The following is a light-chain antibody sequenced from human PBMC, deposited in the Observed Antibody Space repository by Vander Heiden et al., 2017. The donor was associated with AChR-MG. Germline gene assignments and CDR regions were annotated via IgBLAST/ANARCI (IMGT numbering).Light chain of an antibody. V-gene: IGLV2-14*01. CDR2: DVT. J-gene: IGLJ1*01. CDR1: NSDVGGYDH. CDR3: SSYTSSTSYV. Sequence: QSALTQPASVSGSPGQSITISCTGTNSDVGGYDHVSWYQQHPGKAPKLMIYDVTNRPSGVSNRFSASKSGNTASLTISALQTEDEADYYCSSYTSSTSYVFGSGTKLTVL.